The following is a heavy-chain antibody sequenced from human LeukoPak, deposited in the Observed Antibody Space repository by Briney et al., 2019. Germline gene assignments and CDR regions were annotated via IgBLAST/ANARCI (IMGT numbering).Heavy chain of an antibody. CDR2: FSGGGDS. CDR3: GKEVERHFDLKY. J-gene: IGHJ4*02. Sequence: GGSLRLSCAASGFTFSSYAMSWVRQAPGKGLEWVSAFSGGGDSYYADSVRGRFTISRDNSKKILYLQMNSLRAEDTAVYYCGKEVERHFDLKYWGQGTLVTVSS. V-gene: IGHV3-23*01. CDR1: GFTFSSYA. D-gene: IGHD2/OR15-2a*01.